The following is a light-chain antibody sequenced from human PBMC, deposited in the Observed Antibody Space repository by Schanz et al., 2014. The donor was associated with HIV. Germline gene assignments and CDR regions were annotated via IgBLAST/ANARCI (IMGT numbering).Light chain of an antibody. CDR1: SSNIGSNA. CDR3: CSYAGSYTSLYV. V-gene: IGLV1-44*01. CDR2: ADI. J-gene: IGLJ1*01. Sequence: QSVLTQPPSASGTPGQRVTISCSGGSSNIGSNAVSWYQQLPGTAPKLLIQADIQRPSGVPDRFSGSKSGTSASLAISGLQSEDEGDYYCCSYAGSYTSLYVFGTGTKLTVL.